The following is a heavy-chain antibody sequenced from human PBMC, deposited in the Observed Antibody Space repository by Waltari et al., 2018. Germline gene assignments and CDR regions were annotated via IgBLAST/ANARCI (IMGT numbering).Heavy chain of an antibody. CDR3: AKGRGYDFFDS. CDR1: GFRFIDFA. J-gene: IGHJ4*02. CDR2: IRGSGDST. D-gene: IGHD3-3*01. V-gene: IGHV3-23*01. Sequence: QLLESGGGLVQPGGSLRLSCAASGFRFIDFAMNWVRQAPGKGVEWVSGIRGSGDSTYYANSVKGRFTISRDNSKNTLSLQMDGLRAEDTAVYYCAKGRGYDFFDSWGQGTLVTVSS.